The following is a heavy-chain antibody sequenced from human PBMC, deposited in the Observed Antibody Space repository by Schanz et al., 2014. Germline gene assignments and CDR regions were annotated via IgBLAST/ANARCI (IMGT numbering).Heavy chain of an antibody. Sequence: VQLVDSGGGLVKPGGSLRLSCTASGFPFSDYFMAWIRQPPGRGLEWVSYIGNGGVTIYYADSVKGRFTISRDNFKGALYLQMSSLRAEDTAVYYCAKGRFGELSAFDIWGQGTMVTVSS. CDR2: IGNGGVTI. D-gene: IGHD3-10*01. V-gene: IGHV3-11*01. J-gene: IGHJ3*02. CDR1: GFPFSDYF. CDR3: AKGRFGELSAFDI.